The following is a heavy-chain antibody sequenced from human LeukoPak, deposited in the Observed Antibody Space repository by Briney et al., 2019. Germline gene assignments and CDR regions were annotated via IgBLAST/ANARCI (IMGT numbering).Heavy chain of an antibody. V-gene: IGHV3-30-3*01. CDR3: ARSGGWSSSWVDY. D-gene: IGHD6-13*01. J-gene: IGHJ4*02. Sequence: GGSLRLSCAASGFTFSPYAMHWVRQAPGKGLEWVAVISYDGSNKYYADSVKGRFTISRDNSKNTLYLQMNSLRAEDTAVYYCARSGGWSSSWVDYWGQGTLVTVSS. CDR1: GFTFSPYA. CDR2: ISYDGSNK.